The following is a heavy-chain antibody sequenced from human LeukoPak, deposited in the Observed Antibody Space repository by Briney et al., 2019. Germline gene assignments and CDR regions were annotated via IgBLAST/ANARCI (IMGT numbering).Heavy chain of an antibody. Sequence: SQTLSLTCTVSGGSISSGSYYWSWIRQPAGKGLEWIGRIYTSGSTNYNPSLKSRVTISVDTSKNQFSLKLSSVTAADTAVYYCARDMRRGASVPAALSGSSWGQGTLVTVSS. CDR3: ARDMRRGASVPAALSGSS. CDR1: GGSISSGSYY. J-gene: IGHJ5*02. CDR2: IYTSGST. V-gene: IGHV4-61*02. D-gene: IGHD2-2*01.